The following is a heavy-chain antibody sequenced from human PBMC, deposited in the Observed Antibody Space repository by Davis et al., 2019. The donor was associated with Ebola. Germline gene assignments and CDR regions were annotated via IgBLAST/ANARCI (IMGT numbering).Heavy chain of an antibody. CDR2: IYDSGNT. CDR3: ARGDGYYDSGSYSAPLEYDAFDI. CDR1: GGSISSYY. Sequence: SETLSLTCTVSGGSISSYYWSWIRQPPGKGLEWIGYIYDSGNTNYNPSLKSRVTISVDTSKNQFSLKLSSVTAADTAMYYCARGDGYYDSGSYSAPLEYDAFDIWGQGTMVTVSS. D-gene: IGHD3-10*01. V-gene: IGHV4-59*01. J-gene: IGHJ3*02.